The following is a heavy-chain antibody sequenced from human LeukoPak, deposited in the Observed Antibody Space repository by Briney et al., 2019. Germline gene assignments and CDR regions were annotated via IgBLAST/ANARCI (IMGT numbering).Heavy chain of an antibody. CDR3: AREIMVATTRAAFDI. J-gene: IGHJ3*02. CDR2: ISSSGSTI. V-gene: IGHV3-11*01. D-gene: IGHD2-15*01. CDR1: GFTFSDYY. Sequence: GGSLRLSCAASGFTFSDYYMSWIRQAPGEGLEWVSYISSSGSTIYYADSVKGRFTISRDNAKNSLYLQMNSLRAEDTAVYYCAREIMVATTRAAFDIWGQGTMVTVSS.